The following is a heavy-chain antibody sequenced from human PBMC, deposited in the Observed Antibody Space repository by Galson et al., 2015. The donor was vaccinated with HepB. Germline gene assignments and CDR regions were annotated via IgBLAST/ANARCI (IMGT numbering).Heavy chain of an antibody. CDR3: AKDPGSSWYYYY. Sequence: SLRLSCAASGFTFSSYAMSWVRQAPGKGLEWVSAISGSGGSTYYADSVKGRFTISRDNSKNTLHLQMNSLRAEDTAVYYCAKDPGSSWYYYYWGQGTLVTVSS. D-gene: IGHD6-13*01. CDR1: GFTFSSYA. CDR2: ISGSGGST. J-gene: IGHJ4*02. V-gene: IGHV3-23*01.